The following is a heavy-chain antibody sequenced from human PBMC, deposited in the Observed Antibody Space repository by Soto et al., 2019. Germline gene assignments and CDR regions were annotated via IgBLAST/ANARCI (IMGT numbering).Heavy chain of an antibody. V-gene: IGHV4-30-4*02. CDR1: GGSLSDGDYF. J-gene: IGHJ4*02. Sequence: SETLSLTCSVSGGSLSDGDYFWSWIRQPPGKSLEWIGHIYHRGNTYTNPSLKSRINISVDTSKNQFSLQLSSVTAADTAVYYCARVYGDCFDYWGQGTLVTVSS. D-gene: IGHD4-17*01. CDR2: IYHRGNT. CDR3: ARVYGDCFDY.